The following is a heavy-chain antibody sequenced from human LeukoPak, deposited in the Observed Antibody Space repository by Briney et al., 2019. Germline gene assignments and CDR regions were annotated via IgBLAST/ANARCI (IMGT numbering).Heavy chain of an antibody. CDR2: ISYDGSNK. D-gene: IGHD3-10*01. J-gene: IGHJ4*02. CDR3: ARGITMVRGVQSPLYYFDY. V-gene: IGHV3-30-3*01. Sequence: GGSLRLSCAASGFTFSSYAMHWVRQAPGKGLEWVAVISYDGSNKYYADSVKGRFTISRDNSKNTLYLQMNSLRAEDTAVYYCARGITMVRGVQSPLYYFDYWGQGTLVTVSS. CDR1: GFTFSSYA.